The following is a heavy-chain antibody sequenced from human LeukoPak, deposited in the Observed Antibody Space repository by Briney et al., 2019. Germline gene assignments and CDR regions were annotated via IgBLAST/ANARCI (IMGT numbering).Heavy chain of an antibody. D-gene: IGHD6-13*01. CDR2: VSGSGGTT. CDR3: ARRIAAAAAPYYFDY. J-gene: IGHJ4*02. V-gene: IGHV3-23*01. CDR1: GFTFSSYA. Sequence: GGSLRLSCAASGFTFSSYAIHWVRQAPGKGLEWVSAVSGSGGTTHYADSAKGRFTISRDNSKNTLYLQMNSLRAEDTAVYYCARRIAAAAAPYYFDYWGQGTLVTVSS.